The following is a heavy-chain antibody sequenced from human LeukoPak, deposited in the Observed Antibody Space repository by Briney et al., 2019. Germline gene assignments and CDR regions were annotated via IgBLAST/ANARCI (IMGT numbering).Heavy chain of an antibody. V-gene: IGHV1-18*01. CDR2: ISAYNGNT. D-gene: IGHD3-22*01. CDR3: ARVQGYDSSGYWNAFDI. Sequence: ASVNVSCKASGYTFTSYGISWVRQAPGQGLEWMGWISAYNGNTNYAQKLQGRVTMTTDTSTSTAYMELRSLRSDDTAVYYCARVQGYDSSGYWNAFDIWGQGTMVTVSS. J-gene: IGHJ3*02. CDR1: GYTFTSYG.